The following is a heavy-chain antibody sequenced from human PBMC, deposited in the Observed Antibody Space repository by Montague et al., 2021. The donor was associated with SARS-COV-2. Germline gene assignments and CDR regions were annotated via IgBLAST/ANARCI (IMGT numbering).Heavy chain of an antibody. Sequence: SETLSLTCTVSGGSISSYYWNWIRQPPGKGPEWIGYIYYSGSTDYNPSLNSRVTLSLDTSKNQFSLNLRSVTAADTAFYYCARVHYYTGYVDSWGQGTLVSVSS. D-gene: IGHD3-22*01. CDR1: GGSISSYY. CDR2: IYYSGST. V-gene: IGHV4-59*01. CDR3: ARVHYYTGYVDS. J-gene: IGHJ4*02.